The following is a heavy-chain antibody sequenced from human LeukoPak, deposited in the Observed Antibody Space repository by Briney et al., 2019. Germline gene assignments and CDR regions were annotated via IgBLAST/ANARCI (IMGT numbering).Heavy chain of an antibody. CDR2: IYYSGST. Sequence: PSETLSLTCTVSGGSISSYYWSWIRQHPGKGLEWIGYIYYSGSTYYNPSLKSRVSISVDTSKNQFSLKLNSVTAADTAVFYCASLTTGNWFDPWGQGTLVTVSS. D-gene: IGHD4/OR15-4a*01. CDR3: ASLTTGNWFDP. CDR1: GGSISSYY. V-gene: IGHV4-59*06. J-gene: IGHJ5*02.